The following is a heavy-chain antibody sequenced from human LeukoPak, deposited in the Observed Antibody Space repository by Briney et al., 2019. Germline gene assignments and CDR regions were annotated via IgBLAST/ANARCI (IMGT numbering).Heavy chain of an antibody. CDR1: GFAAGTSGAG. CDR2: IYWHEDK. CDR3: AHSLYDILTYNWFDP. Sequence: SGPTLLQATPTLTLTCTFSGFAAGTSGAGGGWIRQPPGKALEWLSLIYWHEDKRYSPSLKSRRTITKDTSKKQVVLTMTNMDPVDTATYYCAHSLYDILTYNWFDPWGQGTLVTVSS. D-gene: IGHD3-9*01. J-gene: IGHJ5*02. V-gene: IGHV2-5*01.